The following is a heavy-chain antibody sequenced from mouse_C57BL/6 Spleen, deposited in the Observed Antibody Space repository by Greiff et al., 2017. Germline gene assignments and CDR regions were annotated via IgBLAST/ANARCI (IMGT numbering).Heavy chain of an antibody. V-gene: IGHV1-81*01. D-gene: IGHD2-2*01. J-gene: IGHJ4*01. CDR3: ARIYYGYDDYYAMGY. Sequence: VKLMESGAELARPGASVKLSCKASGYTFTSYGISWVKQRTGQGLEWIGEVYPRSGNTYYNEKFKGKATLTADKSSSTAYMELRSLTSEYSAVYFCARIYYGYDDYYAMGYWGQGTSVTVST. CDR2: VYPRSGNT. CDR1: GYTFTSYG.